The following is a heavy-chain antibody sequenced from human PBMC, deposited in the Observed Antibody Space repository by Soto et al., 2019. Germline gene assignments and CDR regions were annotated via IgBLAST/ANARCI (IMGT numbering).Heavy chain of an antibody. Sequence: ASVKVSCKASGYTFTSYAMHLVRQAPGQRLEWMRWINAGNGNTKYSQKFQGRVTITRDTSASTAYMELSSLKASDTAMYYCARHTTTGGERYNWNDEFSIGYYYYYGMDVWGQGTTVTVSS. CDR1: GYTFTSYA. D-gene: IGHD1-1*01. CDR2: INAGNGNT. CDR3: ARHTTTGGERYNWNDEFSIGYYYYYGMDV. J-gene: IGHJ6*02. V-gene: IGHV1-3*01.